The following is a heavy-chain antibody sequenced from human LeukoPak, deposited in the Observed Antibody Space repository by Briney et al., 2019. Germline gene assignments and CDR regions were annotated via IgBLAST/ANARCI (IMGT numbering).Heavy chain of an antibody. V-gene: IGHV5-51*01. Sequence: GESLKISCRGSGYIFGNYWIAWVRQLPGKGLEWMGIVYPGDSSTKYSPSFQGQVTISVDRSINTAYLQWSSLTASDTAMYYCARLTDYYDSSGYYRNYNWFDPWGQGTLVTVSS. D-gene: IGHD3-22*01. CDR1: GYIFGNYW. CDR2: VYPGDSST. CDR3: ARLTDYYDSSGYYRNYNWFDP. J-gene: IGHJ5*02.